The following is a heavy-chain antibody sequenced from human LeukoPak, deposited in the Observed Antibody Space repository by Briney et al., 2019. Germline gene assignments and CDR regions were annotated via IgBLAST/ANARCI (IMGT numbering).Heavy chain of an antibody. D-gene: IGHD1-26*01. Sequence: GGSLRLSCAASGFTFSRYWMKWVRQAPGKGLECMANIEQDGSEKYYVDSVKGRFTISRDNAKNSLYLQMNSLRAEDTAVYYCASRVGATGGSYFDYWGQGTLVTVSS. J-gene: IGHJ4*02. CDR3: ASRVGATGGSYFDY. CDR1: GFTFSRYW. CDR2: IEQDGSEK. V-gene: IGHV3-7*05.